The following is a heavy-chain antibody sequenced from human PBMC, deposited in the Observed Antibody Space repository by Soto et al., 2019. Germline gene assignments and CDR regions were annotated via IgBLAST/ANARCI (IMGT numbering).Heavy chain of an antibody. CDR3: ARVTYDCWSGSYVGDRYDF. CDR1: GFTFSSYW. Sequence: EVQLVESGGGLVQPGGSLRLSCAASGFTFSSYWMHWVRQAPGKGLVWVSRINSDGSSTTYADSVKGRFTISRDNAYNTLYLQMNSLGAKDTAVYHCARVTYDCWSGSYVGDRYDFWGQGTLVTVSS. CDR2: INSDGSST. V-gene: IGHV3-74*01. D-gene: IGHD3-3*01. J-gene: IGHJ4*02.